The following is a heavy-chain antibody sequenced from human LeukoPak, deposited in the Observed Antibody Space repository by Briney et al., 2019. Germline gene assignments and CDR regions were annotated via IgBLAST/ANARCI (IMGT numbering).Heavy chain of an antibody. D-gene: IGHD3-9*01. CDR3: ARDPYDFLTGPQHAFDI. J-gene: IGHJ3*02. CDR2: IWYDGSNK. Sequence: GRSLRLSCAASGFTFSSYGMHWVRQAPGKGLEWVAVIWYDGSNKYYADSVKGRFTISRDNSKNTLYLQMNSLRAEDTAVYYCARDPYDFLTGPQHAFDIWGQGTMVTVSS. V-gene: IGHV3-33*01. CDR1: GFTFSSYG.